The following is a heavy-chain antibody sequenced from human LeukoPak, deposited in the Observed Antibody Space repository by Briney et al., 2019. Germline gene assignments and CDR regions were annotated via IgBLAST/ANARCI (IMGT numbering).Heavy chain of an antibody. D-gene: IGHD2-15*01. J-gene: IGHJ4*02. V-gene: IGHV4-59*08. CDR2: IHNGGSP. CDR3: ARQGYCSGGSCYFDS. CDR1: GGSINSYY. Sequence: SETLSLTCTVSGGSINSYYWSWIRQPPGKGLEWIGYIHNGGSPDYNPSLKSRAIISVDTSKNQFSLRVTSVTAADTAVYYCARQGYCSGGSCYFDSWGQGTLVTVSS.